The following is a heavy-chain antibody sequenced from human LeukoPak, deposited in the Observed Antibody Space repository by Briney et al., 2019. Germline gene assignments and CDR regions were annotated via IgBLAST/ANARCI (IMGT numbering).Heavy chain of an antibody. CDR1: GGTFSSYA. CDR3: ASAPTRITMVRGVIHAYYYGMDV. D-gene: IGHD3-10*01. V-gene: IGHV1-69*04. CDR2: IIPILGIA. J-gene: IGHJ6*02. Sequence: ASVKLSCKASGGTFSSYAISWVRQAPGQGLEWMGRIIPILGIANYAQKFQGRVTITADKSTSTAYMELSSLRSEDTAVYYCASAPTRITMVRGVIHAYYYGMDVWGQGTTVTVSS.